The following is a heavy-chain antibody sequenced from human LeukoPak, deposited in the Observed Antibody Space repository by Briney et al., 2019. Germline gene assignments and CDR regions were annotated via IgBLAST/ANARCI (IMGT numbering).Heavy chain of an antibody. CDR3: VRDRELNY. CDR2: IYNSGST. D-gene: IGHD1-7*01. Sequence: AETLSLTCSVSGVSISIYYWSWIRQPPGKGLEWIGYIYNSGSTSYNPSLKSRATISADTSKNQFSLKLSSVTAADTAVYYCVRDRELNYWGQGTLVTVSS. V-gene: IGHV4-59*01. J-gene: IGHJ4*02. CDR1: GVSISIYY.